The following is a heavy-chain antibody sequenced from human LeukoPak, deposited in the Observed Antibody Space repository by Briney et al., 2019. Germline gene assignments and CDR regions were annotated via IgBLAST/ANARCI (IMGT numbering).Heavy chain of an antibody. CDR1: GFTFSSYA. D-gene: IGHD1/OR15-1a*01. J-gene: IGHJ5*02. CDR2: IKQDGSEK. V-gene: IGHV3-7*01. Sequence: VGSLSLSCAVSGFTFSSYAMTCVRGSPGNRVEAVGNIKQDGSEKYYGDSVKGRFTISRDNAKNSLFLQMNSLRAEDTAVYYCARDKRDPTRDWFDPWGQGTLVTVSS. CDR3: ARDKRDPTRDWFDP.